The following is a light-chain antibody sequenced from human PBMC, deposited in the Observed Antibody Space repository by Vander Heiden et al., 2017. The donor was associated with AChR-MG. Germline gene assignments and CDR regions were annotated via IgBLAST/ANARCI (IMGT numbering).Light chain of an antibody. V-gene: IGLV2-14*01. CDR3: SSYTSSSTLDVV. CDR2: EVS. Sequence: QSALTQPASVSGSPGPPITISCTGSSSDVGGYNYVSWYQQHPGKAPKLMIYEVSNRPSGVSNRFSGSKSGNTASLTISGLQAEDEADYYCSSYTSSSTLDVVFGGGTKLTVL. J-gene: IGLJ2*01. CDR1: SSDVGGYNY.